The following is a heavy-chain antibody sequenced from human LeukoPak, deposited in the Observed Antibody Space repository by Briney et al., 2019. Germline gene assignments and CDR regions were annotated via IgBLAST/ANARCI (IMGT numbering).Heavy chain of an antibody. CDR2: IKNAGIDT. CDR3: ARGGYGHNMDV. J-gene: IGHJ6*03. V-gene: IGHV3-74*01. CDR1: GFTFSSYA. D-gene: IGHD3-10*01. Sequence: GGSLRLSCAASGFTFSSYAMSWVRQAPGKGLVWVSRIKNAGIDTIYADSVKGRFTVSRDNAKNTVYLQMSSLRAEDTADYYCARGGYGHNMDVWGEGTTVTVSS.